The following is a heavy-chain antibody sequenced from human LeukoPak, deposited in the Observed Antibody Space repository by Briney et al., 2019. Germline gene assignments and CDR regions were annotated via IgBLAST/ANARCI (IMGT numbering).Heavy chain of an antibody. Sequence: ASVKVSCKASGYTLTRYYMHWVRQAPGQGLEWMGIINPSGGSTSYAQKFQVRVTMTRDMSTSTVYMELSSLRSEDTAVYYCARGPSEYSSSSDTFDVWGQGTMVTVSS. CDR2: INPSGGST. CDR1: GYTLTRYY. J-gene: IGHJ3*01. V-gene: IGHV1-46*01. CDR3: ARGPSEYSSSSDTFDV. D-gene: IGHD6-6*01.